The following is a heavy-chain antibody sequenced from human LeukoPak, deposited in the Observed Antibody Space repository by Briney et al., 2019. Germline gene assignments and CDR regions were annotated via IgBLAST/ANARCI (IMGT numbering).Heavy chain of an antibody. CDR1: GYTFTSYD. Sequence: ASVKVSCKASGYTFTSYDINWVRQATGQGLEWMGWMNPNSGNTGYAQKFQGRVTITRNTSISTAYMELSSLRSEDTAVYFCARVNGYNSCFDYWGQGTLVTVSS. J-gene: IGHJ4*02. CDR3: ARVNGYNSCFDY. D-gene: IGHD5-24*01. CDR2: MNPNSGNT. V-gene: IGHV1-8*03.